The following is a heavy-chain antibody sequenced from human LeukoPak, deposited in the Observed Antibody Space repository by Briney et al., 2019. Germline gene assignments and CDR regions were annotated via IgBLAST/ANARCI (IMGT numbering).Heavy chain of an antibody. CDR3: ARDRLGDYDQSGYYAE. J-gene: IGHJ4*02. V-gene: IGHV3-11*01. CDR1: GFTFSYYY. CDR2: ICDSGRTI. Sequence: PGGSLRLSCAASGFTFSYYYMSWIRQAPGKGLEWVSYICDSGRTIYYADSVKGRFTISRDNAKNSVYLQMNNLGAEDTAVYYCARDRLGDYDQSGYYAEWGQGTLVTVSS. D-gene: IGHD3-22*01.